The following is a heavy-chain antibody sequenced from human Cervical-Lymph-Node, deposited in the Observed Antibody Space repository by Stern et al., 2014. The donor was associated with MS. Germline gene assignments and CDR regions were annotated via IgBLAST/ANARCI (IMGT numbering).Heavy chain of an antibody. CDR2: INPSGGST. CDR3: ARGGNRNWFDS. CDR1: GYTFSSNY. D-gene: IGHD1-1*01. V-gene: IGHV1-46*03. J-gene: IGHJ5*01. Sequence: MQLVESWAEVKKPGASVKVSCKASGYTFSSNYLHWVRQAPGQGLEWMGIINPSGGSTDYAHKFQGRVTMTRDTSTSTVYMELSSLRSEDTAVYYCARGGNRNWFDSWGQGTLVTVSS.